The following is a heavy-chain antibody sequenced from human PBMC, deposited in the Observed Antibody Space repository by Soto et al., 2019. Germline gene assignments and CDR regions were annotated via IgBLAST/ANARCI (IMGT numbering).Heavy chain of an antibody. V-gene: IGHV3-53*01. CDR2: IYRGGSA. J-gene: IGHJ4*02. CDR3: ARSMMVRGVLFDY. Sequence: DVQLVESGGGLIQPGGSLRLSCAASGFTVSSNYMSWVRQAPGKGLEWVSVIYRGGSAYYADSVKGRFTISRENSKNTLSLQMNSLRAEDTAVYYCARSMMVRGVLFDYWGRGTLVTVSS. CDR1: GFTVSSNY. D-gene: IGHD3-10*01.